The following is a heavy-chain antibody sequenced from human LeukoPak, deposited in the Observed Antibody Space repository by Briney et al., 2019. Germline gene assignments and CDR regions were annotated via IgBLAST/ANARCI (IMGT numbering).Heavy chain of an antibody. D-gene: IGHD2-2*01. CDR1: GFTFGDYA. J-gene: IGHJ4*02. CDR3: TREGGVVPAASSEIDY. Sequence: GGSLRLSCTASGFTFGDYAMSWVRQAPGKGLEWVGFIRSKAYGGTTEYAASVKGRFTISRDDSKSIAYLQMNSLKTEDTAVYYCTREGGVVPAASSEIDYWGQGTLVTVSS. CDR2: IRSKAYGGTT. V-gene: IGHV3-49*04.